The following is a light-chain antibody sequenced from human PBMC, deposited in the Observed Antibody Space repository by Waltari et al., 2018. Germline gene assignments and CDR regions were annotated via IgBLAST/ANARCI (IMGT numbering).Light chain of an antibody. V-gene: IGLV1-44*01. CDR2: PIS. CDR3: AAWDGSLNAYV. CDR1: SSNIGSNY. Sequence: QSVLTQPPSASGTPGQRVTISCSGSSSNIGSNYVNWYQQFPGTAPKLPIHPISQRPLWVPDRFSGSKSGTSASLAISGLQSEDEADYYCAAWDGSLNAYVFGAGTKVTVL. J-gene: IGLJ1*01.